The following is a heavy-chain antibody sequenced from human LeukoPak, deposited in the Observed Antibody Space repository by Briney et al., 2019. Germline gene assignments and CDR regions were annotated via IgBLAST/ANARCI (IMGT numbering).Heavy chain of an antibody. CDR1: GGSISSYY. V-gene: IGHV4-4*07. D-gene: IGHD2-2*01. CDR3: ARGEYCSSTSCIFDP. J-gene: IGHJ5*02. Sequence: SETLSLTCTVSGGSISSYYWSWIRQPAGKGLEWIGRIYTSGSTNYNPSLKSRVTISVDKSKNQLSLKLSSVTAADTAVYYCARGEYCSSTSCIFDPWGQGTLVTVSS. CDR2: IYTSGST.